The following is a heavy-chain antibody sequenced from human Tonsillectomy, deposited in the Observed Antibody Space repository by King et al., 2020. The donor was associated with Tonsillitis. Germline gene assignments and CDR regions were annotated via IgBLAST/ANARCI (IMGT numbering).Heavy chain of an antibody. CDR2: ISDSGGST. CDR1: GFTFSSYA. V-gene: IGHV3-23*04. D-gene: IGHD2-21*01. CDR3: AKRDSSI. J-gene: IGHJ3*02. Sequence: VQLVQSGGGLVQPGGSLKISCAASGFTFSSYAMSWVRQAPGKGLDWGSTISDSGGSTYYADSVKGRFSISRDNSKNTLYLQMNSLRAEDTAIYYCAKRDSSIWGQGTMVSVSS.